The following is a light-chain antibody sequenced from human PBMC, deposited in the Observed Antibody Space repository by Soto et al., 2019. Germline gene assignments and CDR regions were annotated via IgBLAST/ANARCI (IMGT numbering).Light chain of an antibody. Sequence: QSVLTQPPSVSGAPGQRVTISCTGNSSNLGAGYDVHWYQQLPGAAPKLVIFGNRNRPSGVPERFSGSKSGNTASLTISGLQAEDEAEYYCSSYTNINTRAGVFGTGTQLTVL. J-gene: IGLJ7*01. V-gene: IGLV1-40*01. CDR2: GNR. CDR3: SSYTNINTRAGV. CDR1: SSNLGAGYD.